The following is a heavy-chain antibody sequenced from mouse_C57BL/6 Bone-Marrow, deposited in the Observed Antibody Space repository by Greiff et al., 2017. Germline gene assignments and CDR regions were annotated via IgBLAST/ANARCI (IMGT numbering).Heavy chain of an antibody. Sequence: VQLKESGGGLVQPGGSMKLSCVASGFTFSNYWMNWVRQSPEKGLEWVAQIRLKSDNYATHYAESVKGRFTISRDDSKSSVYLQMNNLRAEDTGIYYCTAGGWLLAYWGQGTLVTVSA. CDR3: TAGGWLLAY. V-gene: IGHV6-3*01. CDR1: GFTFSNYW. J-gene: IGHJ3*01. CDR2: IRLKSDNYAT. D-gene: IGHD2-3*01.